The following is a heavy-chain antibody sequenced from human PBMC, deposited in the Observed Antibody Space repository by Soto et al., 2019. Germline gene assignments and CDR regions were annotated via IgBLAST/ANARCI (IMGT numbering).Heavy chain of an antibody. CDR3: ARGYSSGSYPFDY. CDR1: GGSISSGGYS. D-gene: IGHD3-22*01. V-gene: IGHV4-30-2*01. Sequence: SETLSLTCAVSGGSISSGGYSWSWIRQPPGKGLEWIGYIYHSGSTYYNPSLKSRVTISVDRSKNQFSLKLSSVTAADTAVYYCARGYSSGSYPFDYSGQGTLVTVAS. J-gene: IGHJ4*02. CDR2: IYHSGST.